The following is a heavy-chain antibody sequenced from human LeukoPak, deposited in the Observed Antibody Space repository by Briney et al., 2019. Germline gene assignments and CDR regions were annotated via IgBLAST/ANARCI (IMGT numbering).Heavy chain of an antibody. V-gene: IGHV3-74*01. CDR3: ARVGPTRYYYYYMDV. CDR2: LNSDGSSI. Sequence: GGSLRLSCVASGFTLSTYWMNWVRRAPGKGLVWGSRLNSDGSSIDYADSVKGRFTISRDNAKNTLYLQMNSPGAEDTAVYYCARVGPTRYYYYYMDVWGKGTTVTISS. D-gene: IGHD5-12*01. CDR1: GFTLSTYW. J-gene: IGHJ6*03.